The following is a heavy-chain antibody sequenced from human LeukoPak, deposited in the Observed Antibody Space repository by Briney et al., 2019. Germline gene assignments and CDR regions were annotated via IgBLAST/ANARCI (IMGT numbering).Heavy chain of an antibody. CDR3: VTGSSGTNLLVYFDS. V-gene: IGHV3-30*02. D-gene: IGHD1-7*01. CDR2: IWYDGRNK. Sequence: PGGSLRLSCTTSGLTLSHHGMHWVRQAPGRGLEWVAFIWYDGRNKNYAHYVKGRFTLSRDNSKNMVYLQMNSLRVEDTAVYHCVTGSSGTNLLVYFDSWGQGTLVTVSS. J-gene: IGHJ4*02. CDR1: GLTLSHHG.